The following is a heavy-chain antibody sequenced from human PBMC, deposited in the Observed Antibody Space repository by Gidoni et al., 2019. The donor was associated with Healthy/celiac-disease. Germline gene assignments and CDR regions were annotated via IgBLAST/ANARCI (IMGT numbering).Heavy chain of an antibody. Sequence: VQLLESGGGLVQPGGSLRLSCAAYGYTFSSYAMSWVRQAPGKGLEWVSSISGGGGSTYYADSVKGRCTISRDNSKNTLYLQMNSLRAEDTAVYYCAKEDYGAFDIWGQGTMVTVSS. J-gene: IGHJ3*02. V-gene: IGHV3-23*01. CDR3: AKEDYGAFDI. CDR1: GYTFSSYA. CDR2: ISGGGGST. D-gene: IGHD4-17*01.